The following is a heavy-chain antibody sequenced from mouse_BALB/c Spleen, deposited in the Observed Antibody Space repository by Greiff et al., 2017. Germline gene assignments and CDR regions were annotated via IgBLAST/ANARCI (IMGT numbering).Heavy chain of an antibody. CDR1: GFTFSSYA. V-gene: IGHV5-6-5*01. J-gene: IGHJ2*01. Sequence: EVKLVESGGGLVKPGGSLKLSCAASGFTFSSYAMSWVRQTPEKRLEWVASISSGGSTYYPDSVKGRFTISRDNARNILYLQMSSLRSEDTAMYYCARLVASDYWGQGTTLTVSS. D-gene: IGHD1-1*01. CDR3: ARLVASDY. CDR2: ISSGGST.